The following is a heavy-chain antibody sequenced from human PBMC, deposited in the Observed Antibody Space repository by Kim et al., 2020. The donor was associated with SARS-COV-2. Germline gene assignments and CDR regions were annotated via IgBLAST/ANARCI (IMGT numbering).Heavy chain of an antibody. CDR3: ARLHPTGMYFDL. D-gene: IGHD3-10*01. V-gene: IGHV1-2*02. Sequence: NYAQKVQGRVTMTRDTSISTAYMELSRLRSDDTAVYYCARLHPTGMYFDLWGRGTLVTVSS. J-gene: IGHJ2*01.